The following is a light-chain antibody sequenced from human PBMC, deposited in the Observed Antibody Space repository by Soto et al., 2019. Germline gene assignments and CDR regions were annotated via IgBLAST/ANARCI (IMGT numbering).Light chain of an antibody. V-gene: IGKV3-11*01. Sequence: EIVLTQSPATLSLSPGERATLSCRASQSVSSYLAWYQQKPGQAPRLLIYDASNRATGIPAGFSGSGSGTDFTHTISSLEPEDFAVYYCQQRSTWPPWTFGQGTKVEIK. CDR1: QSVSSY. CDR2: DAS. J-gene: IGKJ1*01. CDR3: QQRSTWPPWT.